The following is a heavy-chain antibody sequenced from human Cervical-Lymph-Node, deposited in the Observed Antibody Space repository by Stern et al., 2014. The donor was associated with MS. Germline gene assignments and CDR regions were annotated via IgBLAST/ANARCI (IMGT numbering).Heavy chain of an antibody. J-gene: IGHJ6*02. CDR1: GDTFRNYA. CDR2: IIPILGTT. V-gene: IGHV1-69*06. CDR3: ARPWGIVATTGTHYYYYGMDV. Sequence: VQLVQSGAEVMKPGSSVKVSCKTSGDTFRNYAISWVRQTPGQGIEWVGGIIPILGTTNYAMECQGRVTLPADTSTTTAYIELSSLRYGDTAVYFCARPWGIVATTGTHYYYYGMDVWGQGTTVTVAS. D-gene: IGHD5-12*01.